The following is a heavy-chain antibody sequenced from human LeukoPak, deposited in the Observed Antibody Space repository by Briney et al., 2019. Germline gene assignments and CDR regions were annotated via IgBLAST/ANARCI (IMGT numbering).Heavy chain of an antibody. J-gene: IGHJ1*01. CDR2: IYYSGST. Sequence: SETLSLTCTVSGGTISSYYWSWIRQPPGKGLEWIGYIYYSGSTNYNPSLKSRVTISVDTSKNQFSLKLSSVTAADTAVYYCAGRGSGYRYFQHWGQGTLVTVSS. CDR3: AGRGSGYRYFQH. V-gene: IGHV4-59*01. D-gene: IGHD5-12*01. CDR1: GGTISSYY.